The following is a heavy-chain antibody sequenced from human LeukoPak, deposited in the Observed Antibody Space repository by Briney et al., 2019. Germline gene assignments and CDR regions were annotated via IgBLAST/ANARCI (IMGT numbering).Heavy chain of an antibody. CDR3: AKDGDDCIDY. CDR2: IRYDGGNK. J-gene: IGHJ4*02. Sequence: GGSLRLSCAASGFTLSCCGMHWVRQSPGKGLERVAFIRYDGGNKYYAASVKGRFTISRDNSKNTLYQQMNSLRAEDTAMYYCAKDGDDCIDYWGQGSLVTVSS. V-gene: IGHV3-30*02. D-gene: IGHD3-22*01. CDR1: GFTLSCCG.